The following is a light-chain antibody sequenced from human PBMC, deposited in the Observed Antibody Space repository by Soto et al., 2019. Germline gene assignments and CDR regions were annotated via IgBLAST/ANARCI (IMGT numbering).Light chain of an antibody. CDR2: DAS. CDR3: QQRSNWPWT. V-gene: IGKV3-11*01. J-gene: IGKJ1*01. Sequence: EIVLTQSPATLSLSPGERATLSCRASQSVSSYLAWYQQKPGQAPRLLIYDASNRATGIPARFSGSGSGTDFTLAISSLDPEHFAVYYCQQRSNWPWTFGQETKVEIK. CDR1: QSVSSY.